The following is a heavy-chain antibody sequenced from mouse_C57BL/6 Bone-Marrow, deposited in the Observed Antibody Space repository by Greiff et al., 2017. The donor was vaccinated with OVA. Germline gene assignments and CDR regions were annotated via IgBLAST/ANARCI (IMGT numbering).Heavy chain of an antibody. V-gene: IGHV5-6*01. CDR3: ARHKTGTAYYFDY. CDR2: ISSGGSYT. CDR1: GFTFSSYG. J-gene: IGHJ2*01. Sequence: EVQLVESGGDLVKPGGSLKLSCAASGFTFSSYGMSWVRQTQDKRLEWVATISSGGSYTYYPDSVKGRFTIARDNAKNTLYLQMSSLKSEDTAMYYCARHKTGTAYYFDYWGQGTTLTVSS. D-gene: IGHD4-1*01.